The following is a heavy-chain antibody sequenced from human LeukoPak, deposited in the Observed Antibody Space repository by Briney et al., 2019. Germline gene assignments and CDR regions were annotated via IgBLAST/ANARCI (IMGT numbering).Heavy chain of an antibody. Sequence: GGSLRLSCAAPGFIFRSYAMSWVRQAPGKGLEWVSAVSGSGGSTYYADSVKGRFTISRDNSKNTLYLQMNSLRAEDTAVYYCAKDAAADYYYFDYWGQGTLVPVSS. CDR2: VSGSGGST. J-gene: IGHJ4*02. CDR1: GFIFRSYA. CDR3: AKDAAADYYYFDY. V-gene: IGHV3-23*01. D-gene: IGHD6-13*01.